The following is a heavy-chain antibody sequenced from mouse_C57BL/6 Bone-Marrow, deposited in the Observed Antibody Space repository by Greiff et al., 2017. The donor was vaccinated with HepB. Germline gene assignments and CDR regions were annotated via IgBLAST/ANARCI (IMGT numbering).Heavy chain of an antibody. J-gene: IGHJ4*01. D-gene: IGHD2-4*01. CDR3: ARWDYDVSHYMDY. V-gene: IGHV5-6*02. Sequence: EVKLVESGGDLVKPGGSLKLSCAASGFTFSSYGMSWVRQTPDKRLEWVATISSGGSYTYYPDSVKGRFTISRDNAKNTLYLQMSSLKSEDTAMYYCARWDYDVSHYMDYWGQGTSVTVSS. CDR2: ISSGGSYT. CDR1: GFTFSSYG.